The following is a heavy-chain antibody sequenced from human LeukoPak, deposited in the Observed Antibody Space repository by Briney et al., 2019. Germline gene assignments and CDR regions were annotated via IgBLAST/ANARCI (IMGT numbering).Heavy chain of an antibody. CDR2: ISGSGGST. V-gene: IGHV3-23*01. Sequence: GGSLRLSCAASGFTFSSYAMSWVRQAPGKGLEWVSAISGSGGSTYYADSVKGRFTISRDNSKNTLYLQMNSLRAEDTAVYYCAREAPPYYYDSSGYARGPFDYWGQGTLVTVSS. CDR1: GFTFSSYA. J-gene: IGHJ4*02. CDR3: AREAPPYYYDSSGYARGPFDY. D-gene: IGHD3-22*01.